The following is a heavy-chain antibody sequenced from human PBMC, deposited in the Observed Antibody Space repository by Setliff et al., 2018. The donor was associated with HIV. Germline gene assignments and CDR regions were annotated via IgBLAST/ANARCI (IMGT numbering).Heavy chain of an antibody. V-gene: IGHV4-59*08. CDR3: ARTDWARTSYYYYYGMNV. CDR2: IDYSGST. J-gene: IGHJ6*02. D-gene: IGHD3-9*01. Sequence: SETLSLTCTVSGGSISSHYWSWIRQPPGKGLEWIGSIDYSGSTNYNPSLKSRVPISVDTSKNQLSLKQSSVTAADTAVYYCARTDWARTSYYYYYGMNVWGQGTTVTVSS. CDR1: GGSISSHY.